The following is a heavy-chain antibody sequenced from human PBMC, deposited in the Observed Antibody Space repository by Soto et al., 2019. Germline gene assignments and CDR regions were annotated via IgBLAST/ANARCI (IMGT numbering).Heavy chain of an antibody. CDR1: GFTFTSSA. CDR2: IVVGSGNT. D-gene: IGHD3-22*01. J-gene: IGHJ3*02. CDR3: AAAQDQYYYDSSGYDAFDI. V-gene: IGHV1-58*01. Sequence: QMQLVQSGPEVKKPGTSVKVSCKASGFTFTSSAVQWVRQARGQRLEWIGWIVVGSGNTNYAQKFQERVTITRDMSTSTAYMELSSLRSDDTAVYYCAAAQDQYYYDSSGYDAFDIWGQGTMVTVSS.